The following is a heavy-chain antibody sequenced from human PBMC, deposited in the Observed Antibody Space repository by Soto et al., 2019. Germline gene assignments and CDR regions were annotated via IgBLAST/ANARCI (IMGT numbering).Heavy chain of an antibody. V-gene: IGHV4-30-4*01. D-gene: IGHD4-17*01. Sequence: PSETLSLTCTVSGDSIISGGYYWSWIRQTPGKGLEWIGYIYYSGDTNYNPSLKSRVIISVDTSKNQFSLKLSYVTAADTAVYYFAREGALLYGGNPDYYYTVGVWGQGTTVTVSS. CDR1: GDSIISGGYY. J-gene: IGHJ6*02. CDR3: AREGALLYGGNPDYYYTVGV. CDR2: IYYSGDT.